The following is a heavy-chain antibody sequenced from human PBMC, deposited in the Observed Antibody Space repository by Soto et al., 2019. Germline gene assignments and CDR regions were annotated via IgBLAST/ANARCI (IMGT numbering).Heavy chain of an antibody. CDR3: ARDRSSITGTAGDY. CDR2: IKGDGSSL. D-gene: IGHD1-7*01. V-gene: IGHV3-74*01. J-gene: IGHJ4*02. CDR1: GFTFSSHR. Sequence: GSLRLSCAASGFTFSSHRMHWVRQTPGKGLVWVSRIKGDGSSLSYADSVKGRFTISRDNAKSTLYLQMNTLRAEDTALYYCARDRSSITGTAGDYWGQGTLVTVSS.